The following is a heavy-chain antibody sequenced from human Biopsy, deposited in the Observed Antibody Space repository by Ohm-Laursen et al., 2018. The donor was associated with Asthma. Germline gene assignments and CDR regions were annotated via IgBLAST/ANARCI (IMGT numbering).Heavy chain of an antibody. CDR3: ARHWDWGSFFDY. V-gene: IGHV4-39*01. CDR1: GGSMSSSSYY. Sequence: SETLSLTCAVSGGSMSSSSYYWGWIRQPPGKGLEWMGIISYTGSAYHNPSLKSRVSISQDTSKNPFSLKLSSVTAADTAVYYCARHWDWGSFFDYWGQGTPVTVSS. J-gene: IGHJ4*02. D-gene: IGHD7-27*01. CDR2: ISYTGSA.